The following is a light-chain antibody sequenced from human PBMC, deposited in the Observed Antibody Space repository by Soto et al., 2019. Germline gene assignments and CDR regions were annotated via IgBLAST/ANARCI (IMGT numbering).Light chain of an antibody. CDR2: GAS. V-gene: IGKV1-39*01. CDR1: QTISMY. J-gene: IGKJ5*01. Sequence: DIQLTQSPSSLSASVGDRVTISCRASQTISMYVNWYQQKPGKAPKLLIHGASTLQSGVPVRFSGSGSGTDFTLTISSLQPEDFATYYCQQSYTTLFTFGRGTRLEIK. CDR3: QQSYTTLFT.